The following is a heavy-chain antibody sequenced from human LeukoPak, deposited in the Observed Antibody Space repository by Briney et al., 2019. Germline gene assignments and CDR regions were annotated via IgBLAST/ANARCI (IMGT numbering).Heavy chain of an antibody. D-gene: IGHD4-17*01. CDR2: FYNGGST. CDR1: GGSVSSNY. Sequence: KPSETLSLTCTVSGGSVSSNYWNWIRQPAGKGLEWIGRFYNGGSTDYNPSLESRVTISIDRSKNQFSLKLTSVTAADTAVYYCARILPFDYGDYAGAFDIWGLGTLVTVSS. CDR3: ARILPFDYGDYAGAFDI. J-gene: IGHJ3*02. V-gene: IGHV4-4*07.